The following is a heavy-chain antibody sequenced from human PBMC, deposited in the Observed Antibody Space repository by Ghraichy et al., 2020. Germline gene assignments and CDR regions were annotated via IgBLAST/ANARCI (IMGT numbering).Heavy chain of an antibody. CDR2: IRYDGSNK. D-gene: IGHD6-13*01. V-gene: IGHV3-30*02. CDR3: AKDDGGAAAGGIDY. Sequence: GGSLRLSCAASGFTFSSYGMHWVRQAPGKGLEWVAFIRYDGSNKYYVDSVKGRFTISRDNSKNTLYLQMNSLRAEDTAVYYCAKDDGGAAAGGIDYWGQGTLVTVSS. CDR1: GFTFSSYG. J-gene: IGHJ4*02.